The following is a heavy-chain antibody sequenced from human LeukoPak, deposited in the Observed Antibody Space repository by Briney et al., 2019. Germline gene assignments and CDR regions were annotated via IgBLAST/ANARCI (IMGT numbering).Heavy chain of an antibody. CDR1: GYALSESS. CDR3: VSDRSDGGYAESNGYPTFDL. D-gene: IGHD5-24*01. J-gene: IGHJ2*01. CDR2: FDPEYVET. V-gene: IGHV1-24*01. Sequence: ASVKVSCKVSGYALSESSIHWVRQTPGEGFEWMGGFDPEYVETTYAQKFRGRVTMTEDTSADTAYMELINLRSDDTAVYYCVSDRSDGGYAESNGYPTFDLWGRGTLVTVSS.